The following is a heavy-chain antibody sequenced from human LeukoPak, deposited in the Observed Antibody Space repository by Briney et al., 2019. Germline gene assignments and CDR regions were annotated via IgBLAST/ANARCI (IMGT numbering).Heavy chain of an antibody. Sequence: GGSLRPSCAASGFTFSNYAMSWVRQAPGQGLEWVSGISDTGGSTYYADSVKGRFTISRDNSKNTLYMEMNSLRAEDTAVYYCARQDIRSSAWYDWGQGTLVTVSS. V-gene: IGHV3-23*01. J-gene: IGHJ1*01. CDR1: GFTFSNYA. D-gene: IGHD6-19*01. CDR2: ISDTGGST. CDR3: ARQDIRSSAWYD.